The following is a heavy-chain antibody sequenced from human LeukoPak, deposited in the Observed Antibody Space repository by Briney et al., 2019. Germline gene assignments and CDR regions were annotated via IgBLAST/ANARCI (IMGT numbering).Heavy chain of an antibody. D-gene: IGHD6-13*01. CDR1: GFTFSDYY. CDR3: AKEGLAAAGNDY. V-gene: IGHV3-11*01. Sequence: GGSLRLSCAASGFTFSDYYMSWIRQAPGRGLEWVSYIGTSGSTIYYADSVKGRFTISRDNSKNTLYLQMNSLRAEDTAVYYCAKEGLAAAGNDYWGQGTLVTVSS. CDR2: IGTSGSTI. J-gene: IGHJ4*02.